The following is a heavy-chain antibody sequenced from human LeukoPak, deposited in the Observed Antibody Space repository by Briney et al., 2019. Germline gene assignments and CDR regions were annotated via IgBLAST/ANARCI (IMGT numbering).Heavy chain of an antibody. CDR3: AKDSLYCSGGSCYPLGAFDI. D-gene: IGHD2-15*01. CDR2: ISSSSSYI. Sequence: GGSLRLSCAASGFTFSSYSMNWVRQAPGKGLEWVSSISSSSSYIYYADSVKGRFTISRDNSKNTLYLQMNSLRAEDTAVYYCAKDSLYCSGGSCYPLGAFDIWGQGTMVTVSS. V-gene: IGHV3-21*04. CDR1: GFTFSSYS. J-gene: IGHJ3*02.